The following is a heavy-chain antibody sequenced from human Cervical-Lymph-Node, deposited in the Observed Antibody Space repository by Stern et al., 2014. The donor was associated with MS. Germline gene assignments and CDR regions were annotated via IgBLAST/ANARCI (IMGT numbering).Heavy chain of an antibody. CDR2: ITRVFGTT. CDR3: ARGGGLVGYFDY. D-gene: IGHD1-26*01. J-gene: IGHJ4*02. CDR1: GDTFSSYA. Sequence: QMQLVQSGAEVKKPGSSVKVSCKASGDTFSSYAINWVRQVPGQGLEWMGGITRVFGTTNYAQKFQGRVTITADKSTNTAYMELMTLRSEDTAVYYCARGGGLVGYFDYWGQGTLVSVSS. V-gene: IGHV1-69*06.